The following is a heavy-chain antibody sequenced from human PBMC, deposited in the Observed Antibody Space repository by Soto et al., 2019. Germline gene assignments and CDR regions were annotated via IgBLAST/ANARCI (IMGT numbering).Heavy chain of an antibody. CDR3: AKFDYGDYVGWFDP. CDR1: AGTVSNHA. D-gene: IGHD4-17*01. V-gene: IGHV1-69*06. J-gene: IGHJ5*02. CDR2: IIPIFGTP. Sequence: QEELVQSAAEVKKPGSSVKVSCKASAGTVSNHAISWARQAPGQGLEWMGGIIPIFGTPDYAQKFQGRVTITADTSTDTVYMELRSLRSEDTAVYYCAKFDYGDYVGWFDPWGQGTLVTVSS.